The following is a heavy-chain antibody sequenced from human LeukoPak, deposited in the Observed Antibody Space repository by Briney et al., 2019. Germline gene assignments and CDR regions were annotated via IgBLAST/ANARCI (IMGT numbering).Heavy chain of an antibody. CDR2: IKQDGSEK. D-gene: IGHD1-26*01. Sequence: GGSLSLSFAASGFTFSSYWMSWVRQAPGKGLEWVANIKQDGSEKYYVDSVKGRFTISRDNAKNSLFLQMNSLRAEDTAVYYCARDLSGWELQEYWGQGTLVTVSS. V-gene: IGHV3-7*01. J-gene: IGHJ4*02. CDR3: ARDLSGWELQEY. CDR1: GFTFSSYW.